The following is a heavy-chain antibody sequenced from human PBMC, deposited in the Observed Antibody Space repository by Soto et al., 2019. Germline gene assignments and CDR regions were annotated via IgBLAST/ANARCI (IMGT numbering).Heavy chain of an antibody. Sequence: SETLSLTCTVSGGSISSYYWSWIRQPPGKGLEWIGYIYYSGSTNYNPSLKSRVTISVDTSKNQFSLKLSSVTAADTAVYYCARESGYSYGRGWYFDYWGQGTLVTVS. CDR2: IYYSGST. V-gene: IGHV4-59*01. J-gene: IGHJ4*02. CDR3: ARESGYSYGRGWYFDY. D-gene: IGHD5-18*01. CDR1: GGSISSYY.